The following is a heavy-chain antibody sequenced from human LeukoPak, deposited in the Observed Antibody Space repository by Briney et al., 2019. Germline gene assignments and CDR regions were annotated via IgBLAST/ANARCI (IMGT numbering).Heavy chain of an antibody. CDR3: ANDPYSYGSYFDY. D-gene: IGHD5-18*01. Sequence: PGGSLRLSCAASGFTFSGCGMHWVRQAPGKGLEWVAFIWYDGRGKYYTDSVKGRFTISRDNSKNTLYLQMNSLRAEDTAMYYCANDPYSYGSYFDYWGQGTLVTVSS. CDR2: IWYDGRGK. J-gene: IGHJ4*02. V-gene: IGHV3-30*02. CDR1: GFTFSGCG.